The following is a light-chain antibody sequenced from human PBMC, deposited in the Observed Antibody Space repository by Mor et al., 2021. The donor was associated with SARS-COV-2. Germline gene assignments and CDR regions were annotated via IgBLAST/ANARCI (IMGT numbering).Light chain of an antibody. CDR1: L. CDR3: YSYAGKNTFV. CDR2: EVT. V-gene: IGLV2-23*02. Sequence: LVSWFQQYPATAPKLIISEVTKRPSGVSDRFSGSKSGNTASLTISELQADDEADYYCYSYAGKNTFVFGTGTKVTVL. J-gene: IGLJ1*01.